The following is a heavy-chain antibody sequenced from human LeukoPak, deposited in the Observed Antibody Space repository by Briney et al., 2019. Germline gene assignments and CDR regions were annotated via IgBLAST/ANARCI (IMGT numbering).Heavy chain of an antibody. CDR2: ISYDGSNK. D-gene: IGHD6-19*01. CDR1: GGTFSSYG. Sequence: SCKASGGTFSSYGMHWVRQAPGKGLEWVAVISYDGSNKYYADSVKGRFTISRDNSKNTLYLQMNSLRAEDTAVYYCAKDRGSGWYTFGYWGQGTLVTVSS. V-gene: IGHV3-30*18. CDR3: AKDRGSGWYTFGY. J-gene: IGHJ4*02.